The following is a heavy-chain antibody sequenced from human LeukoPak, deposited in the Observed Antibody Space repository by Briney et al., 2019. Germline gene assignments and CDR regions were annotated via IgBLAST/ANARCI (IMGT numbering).Heavy chain of an antibody. CDR3: ARDDGKRAVY. Sequence: GGSLRLSCAASGFTFSDYYMSWVRQAPGKGLEWVSVIYSGGSTYYADSVKGRFTISRDNSKNTLYLQMNSLRAEDTAVYYCARDDGKRAVYWGQGTLVTVSS. D-gene: IGHD1-26*01. V-gene: IGHV3-66*01. J-gene: IGHJ4*02. CDR1: GFTFSDYY. CDR2: IYSGGST.